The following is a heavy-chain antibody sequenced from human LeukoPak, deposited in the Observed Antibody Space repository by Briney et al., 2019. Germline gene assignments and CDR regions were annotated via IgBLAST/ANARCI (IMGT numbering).Heavy chain of an antibody. J-gene: IGHJ4*02. CDR1: GYTFTGYY. D-gene: IGHD3-3*01. V-gene: IGHV1-18*04. Sequence: ASVKVSCKASGYTFTGYYMHWVRQAPGQGLEWMGWISAYNGNTNYAQKLQGRVTMTTDTSTGTAYMELRSLRSDDTAVYYCARVTSDYDFWSGYANDYWGQGTLVTVSS. CDR2: ISAYNGNT. CDR3: ARVTSDYDFWSGYANDY.